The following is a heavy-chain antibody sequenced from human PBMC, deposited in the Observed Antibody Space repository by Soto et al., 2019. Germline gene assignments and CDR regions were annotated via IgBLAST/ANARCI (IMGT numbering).Heavy chain of an antibody. CDR1: GGSISNHN. J-gene: IGHJ6*02. CDR3: GRHLFSDV. V-gene: IGHV4-59*08. CDR2: FSYTGTT. Sequence: PSETLSLTCSDSGGSISNHNWGWIRLPPGKGLEWIGYFSYTGTTNYNPSLKSRVTISADTSKNQFFLKLSSVTAADTAVYYCGRHLFSDVWGQGTTVTVSS. D-gene: IGHD2-21*01.